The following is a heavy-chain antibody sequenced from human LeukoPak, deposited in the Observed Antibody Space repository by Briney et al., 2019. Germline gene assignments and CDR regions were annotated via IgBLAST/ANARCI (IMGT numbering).Heavy chain of an antibody. J-gene: IGHJ6*02. CDR2: IYYSGST. CDR1: GGSISSGGYY. Sequence: PSQTLSLTCTVSGGSISSGGYYWSWIRQHPGTGLEWIGYIYYSGSTYYNPSLKSRVTISVDTSKNQFSLKLSSVTAADTAVYYCARDQNYYGMDVWGQGTTVTVSS. CDR3: ARDQNYYGMDV. V-gene: IGHV4-31*03.